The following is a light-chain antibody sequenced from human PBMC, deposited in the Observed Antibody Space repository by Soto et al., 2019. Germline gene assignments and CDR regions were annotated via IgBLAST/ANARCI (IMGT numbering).Light chain of an antibody. V-gene: IGKV3-20*01. CDR3: QQYGSSGT. Sequence: EIVLTQSPGTLSLSPGERATLSCRASQSVSNNYLSWYQQKPCQPPRLLIYGASNRATGLPDSFSGSGSGTDFTLTISRLETEDFAVYYCQQYGSSGTFGQGTKVDIK. CDR1: QSVSNNY. CDR2: GAS. J-gene: IGKJ1*01.